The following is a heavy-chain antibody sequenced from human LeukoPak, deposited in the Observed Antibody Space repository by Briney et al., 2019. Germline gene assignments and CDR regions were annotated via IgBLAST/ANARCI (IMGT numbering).Heavy chain of an antibody. J-gene: IGHJ4*02. Sequence: ASVKVSCKASGYTFTSYGISWVRQAPGQGLEWMGWISAYNGNTNYAQKLQGSVTMTTDTSTSTAYMELRSLRSDDTAVYYCARLRMYSSSWYFDYWGQGTLVTVSS. V-gene: IGHV1-18*01. CDR3: ARLRMYSSSWYFDY. CDR1: GYTFTSYG. D-gene: IGHD6-13*01. CDR2: ISAYNGNT.